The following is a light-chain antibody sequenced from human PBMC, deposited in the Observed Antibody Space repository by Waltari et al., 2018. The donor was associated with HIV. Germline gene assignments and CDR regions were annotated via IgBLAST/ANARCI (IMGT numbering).Light chain of an antibody. Sequence: QSVLTQPPSASGTPGPRVTISCSGSNSNIRTDYVSWYHQPTGTAPRPILYSDNQRPSGVPDRFSGSKSGTSASLAISGLRSEDESDYYCAAWDDSLGGVIFGGGTKLTVL. CDR2: SDN. V-gene: IGLV1-47*02. CDR1: NSNIRTDY. CDR3: AAWDDSLGGVI. J-gene: IGLJ2*01.